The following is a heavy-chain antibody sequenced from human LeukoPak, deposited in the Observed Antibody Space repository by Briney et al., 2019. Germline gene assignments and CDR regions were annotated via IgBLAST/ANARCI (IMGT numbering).Heavy chain of an antibody. D-gene: IGHD3-16*01. Sequence: GGSLRLSCAASGFTFSSYWMHWVRQAPGKGLVWVSRINSDGSSTSYADSVKGRFTISRDNAKNTLYLQMNSLRAEDTAVYYCARDFRGIYYYYYMDVWGKGTTVTISS. J-gene: IGHJ6*03. V-gene: IGHV3-74*01. CDR3: ARDFRGIYYYYYMDV. CDR2: INSDGSST. CDR1: GFTFSSYW.